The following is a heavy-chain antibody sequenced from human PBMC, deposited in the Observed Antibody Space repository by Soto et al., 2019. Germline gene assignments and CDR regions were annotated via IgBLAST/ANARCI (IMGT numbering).Heavy chain of an antibody. D-gene: IGHD3-22*01. Sequence: EVQLLEAGGGLVQPGGSLRLSCAASGCTFSSYAMSWFRQAPGKGLEWVSAISGSGGSTYYADSAKVRFTIAGDNSKNTLDLQMNSLRAEDTAVYYCAKTLGYDSQRGAFYWGQGTLVTVSS. CDR3: AKTLGYDSQRGAFY. J-gene: IGHJ4*02. V-gene: IGHV3-23*01. CDR1: GCTFSSYA. CDR2: ISGSGGST.